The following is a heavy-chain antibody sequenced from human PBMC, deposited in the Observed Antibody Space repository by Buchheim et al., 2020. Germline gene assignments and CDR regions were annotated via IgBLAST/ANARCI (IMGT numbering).Heavy chain of an antibody. CDR3: ARGSSTSEYFDY. CDR1: GFTFSSYA. D-gene: IGHD2-2*01. V-gene: IGHV3-30*04. CDR2: ISYDGSNK. J-gene: IGHJ4*02. Sequence: QVQLVESGGGVVQPGRSLRLSCAASGFTFSSYAMHWVRQAPGKGLEWVAVISYDGSNKYYADSVKGRFTISRDNSKNTLYLQMNSLRAEGTAVYYCARGSSTSEYFDYWGQGTL.